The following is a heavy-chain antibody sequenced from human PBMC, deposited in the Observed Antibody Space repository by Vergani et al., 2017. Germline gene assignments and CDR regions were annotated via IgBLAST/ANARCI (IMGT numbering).Heavy chain of an antibody. CDR3: ARHAVPAAIYEAYYYYYYMDV. CDR2: ISAYNGNT. V-gene: IGHV1-18*01. J-gene: IGHJ6*03. Sequence: QVQLVQSGAEVKKPGASVKVSCKASGYTFTSYGISWVRQAPGQGLEWMGWISAYNGNTNYAQKLQGRVTMTTDTSTRPAYLELRSLRSDETAVYYCARHAVPAAIYEAYYYYYYMDVWGKGTTVTVSS. D-gene: IGHD2-2*02. CDR1: GYTFTSYG.